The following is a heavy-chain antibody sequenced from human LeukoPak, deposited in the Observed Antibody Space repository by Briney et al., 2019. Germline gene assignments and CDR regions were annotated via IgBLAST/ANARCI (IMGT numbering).Heavy chain of an antibody. CDR3: ARNRYYYGSGNYGVPNWFDP. Sequence: PSETLSLTCTVSGGSISSNSYCWGWIRQPPGKGLKWIGSIYYSGSTYYNPSLKSRVTISVDTSKNQFSLKLHSVTAADTAVYYCARNRYYYGSGNYGVPNWFDPWGQGTLVTVSS. CDR1: GGSISSNSYC. CDR2: IYYSGST. V-gene: IGHV4-39*01. J-gene: IGHJ5*02. D-gene: IGHD3-10*01.